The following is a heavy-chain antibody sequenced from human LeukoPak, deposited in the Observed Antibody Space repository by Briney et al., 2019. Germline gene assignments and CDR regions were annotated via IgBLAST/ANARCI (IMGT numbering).Heavy chain of an antibody. D-gene: IGHD3-10*01. Sequence: ASVRVSCKASGYTFTGYYMHWVRQATGQGLEWMGWMNPNSGNTGYAQKFQGRVTMTRNTSISTAYMELSSLRSEDTAVYYCARAPMVRGVIIRGVRGWFDPWGQGTLVTVSS. V-gene: IGHV1-8*02. CDR1: GYTFTGYY. CDR2: MNPNSGNT. J-gene: IGHJ5*02. CDR3: ARAPMVRGVIIRGVRGWFDP.